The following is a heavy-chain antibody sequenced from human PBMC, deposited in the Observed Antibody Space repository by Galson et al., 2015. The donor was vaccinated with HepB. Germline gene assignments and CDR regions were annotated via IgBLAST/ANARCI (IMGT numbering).Heavy chain of an antibody. J-gene: IGHJ6*02. D-gene: IGHD3-10*01. CDR1: GFSLSTSGVG. CDR3: AHRRGSGSYYFYYGMDV. Sequence: PALVKPTPTLTLTCTFSGFSLSTSGVGVGWIRQPPGKALEWLALIYWNDDKRYSPSLKSRLTITKDTSKNQVVLTMTNMDPVDTATYYCAHRRGSGSYYFYYGMDVWGQGTTVTVSS. V-gene: IGHV2-5*01. CDR2: IYWNDDK.